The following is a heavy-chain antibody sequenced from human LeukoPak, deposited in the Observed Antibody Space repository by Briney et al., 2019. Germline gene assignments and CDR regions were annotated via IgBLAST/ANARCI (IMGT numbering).Heavy chain of an antibody. Sequence: KPSETLSLTCTVSGGSISSSTYYWGWIRQPPGKGPEWIGSIYYSGSTYYNPSLKSRVTIFVDTSKNQFSLKLTSVTAADTAVYYCARRTTVRAFDIWGQGTMVTVSS. D-gene: IGHD4-17*01. CDR1: GGSISSSTYY. V-gene: IGHV4-39*01. J-gene: IGHJ3*02. CDR3: ARRTTVRAFDI. CDR2: IYYSGST.